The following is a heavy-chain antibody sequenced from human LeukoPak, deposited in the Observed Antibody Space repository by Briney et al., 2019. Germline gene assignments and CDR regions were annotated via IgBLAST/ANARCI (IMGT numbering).Heavy chain of an antibody. CDR1: GGSIGSYH. J-gene: IGHJ4*02. CDR3: VASYGGYVLDY. CDR2: VFNNGGT. D-gene: IGHD5-12*01. V-gene: IGHV4-59*01. Sequence: SETLSLTCTVSGGSIGSYHWNWIRQPSGKGLEWIGIVFNNGGTKHNPSLKSRVAISVDTSKNQFALKLTSVTAADTAVYYCVASYGGYVLDYWGQGALVIVCS.